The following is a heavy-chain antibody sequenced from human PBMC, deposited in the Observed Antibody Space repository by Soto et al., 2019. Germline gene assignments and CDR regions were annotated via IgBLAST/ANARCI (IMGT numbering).Heavy chain of an antibody. CDR1: GGTFSSYA. Sequence: QVQLVQSGAEVKKPGSSVKVSCKASGGTFSSYAISWVRQAPGQGLEWMGGIIPIFGTANYAQKFQGRVTITADETTSPAYMELSSLRSEDTAVYYCARDARPYYDSSGYYYYYYGMDVWGQGTTVTVSS. J-gene: IGHJ6*02. D-gene: IGHD3-22*01. CDR2: IIPIFGTA. CDR3: ARDARPYYDSSGYYYYYYGMDV. V-gene: IGHV1-69*01.